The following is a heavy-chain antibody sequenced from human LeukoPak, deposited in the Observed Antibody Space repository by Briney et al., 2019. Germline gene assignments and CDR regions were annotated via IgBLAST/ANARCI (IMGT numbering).Heavy chain of an antibody. J-gene: IGHJ4*02. CDR2: IIPIFGTA. Sequence: SVKVSCKASGGTFSSYAVSWVRQAPGQGLEWMGRIIPIFGTANYAQKFQGRVTITTDESTSTAYMELSSLRSEDTAVYYCARDSFRGYDSSGYYWEYFDYWGQGTLVTVSS. V-gene: IGHV1-69*05. CDR3: ARDSFRGYDSSGYYWEYFDY. CDR1: GGTFSSYA. D-gene: IGHD3-22*01.